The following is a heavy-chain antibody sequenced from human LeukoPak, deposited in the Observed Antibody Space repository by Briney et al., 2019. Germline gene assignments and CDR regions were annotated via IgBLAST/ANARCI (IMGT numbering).Heavy chain of an antibody. J-gene: IGHJ4*02. Sequence: GGSLRLSCAASGFTFSSYGMHWVRQAPGKGLEWVAVISYDGSNKYYADSVKGRFTISRDNSKNTLYLQMNSLRAEDTAVYYCAKDPYTAMALSYFDYWGQGTLVTVSS. CDR2: ISYDGSNK. CDR1: GFTFSSYG. D-gene: IGHD5-18*01. V-gene: IGHV3-30*12. CDR3: AKDPYTAMALSYFDY.